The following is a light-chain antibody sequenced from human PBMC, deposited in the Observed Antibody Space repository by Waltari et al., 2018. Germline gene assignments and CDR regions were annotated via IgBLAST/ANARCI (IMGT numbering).Light chain of an antibody. Sequence: EIVLTQSPGTLSLSPGESATLSCRASQSVSSSYLAWYQQKPDQAPRLLIYAASSRATGIPDRFSGSGSGTVFTLTISRLEPEDFAVYYCQQYGSSSFTFGQGTKLEIK. CDR1: QSVSSSY. V-gene: IGKV3-20*01. CDR3: QQYGSSSFT. CDR2: AAS. J-gene: IGKJ2*01.